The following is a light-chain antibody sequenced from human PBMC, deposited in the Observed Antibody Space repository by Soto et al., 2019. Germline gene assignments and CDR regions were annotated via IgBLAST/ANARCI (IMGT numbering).Light chain of an antibody. CDR2: GAS. Sequence: DIQLTQSPSFVSASIRDRVTITCRASQGISSHLAWYQQKPGKAPQLLIYGASTLQIGVPSRFSGSGSGTEFTLTISSLQPEDFATYFCQQVNSFPLTFGGGTKVEIK. J-gene: IGKJ4*01. V-gene: IGKV1-9*01. CDR1: QGISSH. CDR3: QQVNSFPLT.